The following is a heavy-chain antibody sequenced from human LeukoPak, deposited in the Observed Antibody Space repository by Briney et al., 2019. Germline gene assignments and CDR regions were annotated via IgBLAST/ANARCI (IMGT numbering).Heavy chain of an antibody. V-gene: IGHV1-18*01. CDR2: ISAYNGNT. Sequence: ASVKVSCKASGYTFTSYGISWVRQAPGQGLEWMGWISAYNGNTNYAQKLQGRVTMTTDTSTSTAYMELRSLRSDDTAVYYCARENCSGTSCYYYFDYWGQGTLVTVSS. CDR1: GYTFTSYG. CDR3: ARENCSGTSCYYYFDY. J-gene: IGHJ4*02. D-gene: IGHD2-2*01.